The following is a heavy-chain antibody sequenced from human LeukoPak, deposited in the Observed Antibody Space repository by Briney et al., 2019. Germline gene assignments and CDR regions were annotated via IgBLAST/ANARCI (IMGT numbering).Heavy chain of an antibody. CDR1: GFTFSSYA. D-gene: IGHD5-12*01. CDR2: ISYDGSNK. Sequence: GGSLRLSCAASGFTFSSYAMHWVRKAPGKGLEWVAVISYDGSNKYYADSVKGRFTISRDNSKNTLYLQMNSLRAEDTAVYYCARVSDDSGYPFTLDYWGQGTLVTVSS. CDR3: ARVSDDSGYPFTLDY. J-gene: IGHJ4*02. V-gene: IGHV3-30*04.